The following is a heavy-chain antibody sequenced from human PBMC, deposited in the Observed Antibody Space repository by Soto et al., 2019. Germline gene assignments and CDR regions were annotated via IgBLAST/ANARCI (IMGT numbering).Heavy chain of an antibody. CDR1: GGSFSGYY. Sequence: QVQLQQWGAGLLKPSETLSLTCAVYGGSFSGYYWSWIRQPPGKGLEWIGEINHSGSTNYNPSIKSRVTISVDTSKNQFSLKLSSVTAADTAVYYCARGRGSSWYAVPDYWGHGTLVTVSS. V-gene: IGHV4-34*01. CDR3: ARGRGSSWYAVPDY. CDR2: INHSGST. J-gene: IGHJ4*01. D-gene: IGHD6-13*01.